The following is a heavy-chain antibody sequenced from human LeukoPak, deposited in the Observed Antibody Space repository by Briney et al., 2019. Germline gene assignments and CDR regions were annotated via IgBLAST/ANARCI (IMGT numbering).Heavy chain of an antibody. CDR1: GVSFNDYY. CDR2: INHSGYT. Sequence: SETLSLTCAVSGVSFNDYYWSWVRQTPGKGLEWIGEINHSGYTNDSPSLKSRVTISIDTSRNQFSLNLRSVTAADTGFYSCTRMTTGHDYWGQGTLVTVSS. J-gene: IGHJ4*02. CDR3: TRMTTGHDY. D-gene: IGHD4-17*01. V-gene: IGHV4-34*01.